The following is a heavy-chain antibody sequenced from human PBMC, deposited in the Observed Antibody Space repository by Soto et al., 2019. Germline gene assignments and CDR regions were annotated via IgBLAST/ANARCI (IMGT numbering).Heavy chain of an antibody. Sequence: GGSLRLSCAASGFTFSDYYMSWIRQAPGKGLEWVSYISSSSYTNYADSVKGRFTISRDNAKNSLHLQMNSLRAEDTAVYYCARDWSRRKVSQKRLSGLDVWGQGTTVTVSS. CDR1: GFTFSDYY. D-gene: IGHD1-20*01. CDR2: ISSSSYT. V-gene: IGHV3-11*06. CDR3: ARDWSRRKVSQKRLSGLDV. J-gene: IGHJ6*02.